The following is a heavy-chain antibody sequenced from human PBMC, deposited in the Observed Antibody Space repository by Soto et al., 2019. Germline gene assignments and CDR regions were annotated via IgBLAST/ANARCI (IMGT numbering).Heavy chain of an antibody. J-gene: IGHJ4*02. V-gene: IGHV4-31*03. Sequence: QVQLQESGPGLVKPSQTLSLTCTVSGGSISSDNYYWSWIRQHPGKGLEWIGYIYYSGSTYYNPSLMSRVTISLDTSNNQFALNLSSVTAADTAIYYCARVGDWNDPYYFHYWGQGTLVTVSS. CDR3: ARVGDWNDPYYFHY. D-gene: IGHD1-1*01. CDR2: IYYSGST. CDR1: GGSISSDNYY.